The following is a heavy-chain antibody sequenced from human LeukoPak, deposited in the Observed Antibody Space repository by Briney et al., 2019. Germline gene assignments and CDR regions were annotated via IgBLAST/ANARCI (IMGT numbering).Heavy chain of an antibody. Sequence: GGSLRLSCAASGFTFSSYGMNWVRQAPGKGLEWVSGISGSGGTTYYADSVKGRFTISRDNSKNSLSPQVSSLRAEDTVVYYCAKTNGYYSDWGQGTLVTVSS. D-gene: IGHD3-22*01. J-gene: IGHJ4*02. CDR1: GFTFSSYG. V-gene: IGHV3-23*01. CDR3: AKTNGYYSD. CDR2: ISGSGGTT.